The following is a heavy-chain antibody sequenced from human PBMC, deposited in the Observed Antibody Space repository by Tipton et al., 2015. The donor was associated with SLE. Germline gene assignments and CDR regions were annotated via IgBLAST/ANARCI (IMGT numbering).Heavy chain of an antibody. J-gene: IGHJ4*02. CDR1: GGSFSGYY. V-gene: IGHV4-34*01. D-gene: IGHD3-3*01. Sequence: LRLSCAVYGGSFSGYYWSWIRQPPGKGLEWIGEINHSGSTNYNPSLKSRVPISVDTSKNQFSLKLSSVTAADTAVYYCARRLRFFYYFDYWGQGTLVTVSS. CDR3: ARRLRFFYYFDY. CDR2: INHSGST.